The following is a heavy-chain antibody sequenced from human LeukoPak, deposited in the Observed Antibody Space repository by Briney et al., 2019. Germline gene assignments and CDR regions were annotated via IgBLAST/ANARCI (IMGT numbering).Heavy chain of an antibody. V-gene: IGHV1-18*01. CDR1: GYTFTSYG. CDR2: ISAYNGNT. Sequence: GASVKVSCKASGYTFTSYGISWVRQAPGQGLEWMGCISAYNGNTNYAQKLQGRVTMTTDTSTSTAYMELRSLRSDDTAVYYCARDPGVVVVSGEFDYWGQGTLVTVSS. CDR3: ARDPGVVVVSGEFDY. J-gene: IGHJ4*02. D-gene: IGHD3-22*01.